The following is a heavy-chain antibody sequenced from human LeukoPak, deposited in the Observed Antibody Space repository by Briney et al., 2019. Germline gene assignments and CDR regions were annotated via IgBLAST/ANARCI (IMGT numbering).Heavy chain of an antibody. J-gene: IGHJ6*02. V-gene: IGHV3-23*01. CDR3: AKGAQQLGYYYGMDV. CDR2: ISGSGGST. D-gene: IGHD6-13*01. Sequence: GGSLRLCCAASGFTFSSYAMSWVRQAPGKGLEWVSAISGSGGSTYYADSVKGRFTISRDNSKNTLYLQMNSLRAEDTAVYYCAKGAQQLGYYYGMDVWGQGTTVTVSS. CDR1: GFTFSSYA.